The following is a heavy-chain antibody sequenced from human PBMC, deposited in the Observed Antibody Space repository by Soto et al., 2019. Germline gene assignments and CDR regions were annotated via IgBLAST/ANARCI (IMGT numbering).Heavy chain of an antibody. CDR1: GGSISSSSYY. V-gene: IGHV4-39*01. CDR3: ARLLGDYNWYFDL. Sequence: QLQLQESGPGLVKPSETLSLTCTVSGGSISSSSYYWGWIRQPPGKGLEWIGSIYYSGSTYYNPSLKSRVTISVDTSKNQFSLKLSSVTAADTAVYYCARLLGDYNWYFDLWGRGTLVTVSS. J-gene: IGHJ2*01. D-gene: IGHD4-17*01. CDR2: IYYSGST.